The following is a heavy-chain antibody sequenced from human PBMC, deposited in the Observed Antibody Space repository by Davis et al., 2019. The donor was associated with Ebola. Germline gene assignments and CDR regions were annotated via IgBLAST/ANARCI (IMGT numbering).Heavy chain of an antibody. CDR1: GLSFDNYY. CDR2: ISPSGNTI. CDR3: ARDQVLVVPAAIDRYFDY. D-gene: IGHD2-2*02. V-gene: IGHV3-11*04. J-gene: IGHJ4*02. Sequence: GESLKISCAASGLSFDNYYMGWIRQAPGKGLEWLSYISPSGNTIHYADSVKGRFTISRDNARDSLYLQMNSLRAEDTAVYYCARDQVLVVPAAIDRYFDYWGQGTLVTVSS.